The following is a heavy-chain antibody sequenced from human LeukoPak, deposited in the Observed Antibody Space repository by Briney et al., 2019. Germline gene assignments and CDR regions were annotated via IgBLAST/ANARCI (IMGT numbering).Heavy chain of an antibody. V-gene: IGHV4-34*01. CDR3: ARGGYYDYVWGSYRFAY. J-gene: IGHJ4*02. Sequence: PSETLSLTCAVYGGSFSGYYWSWIRQPPGKGLEWIGEINHSGSTNYNPSLKSRATISVDTSKNQFSLKLSSVTAADTAVYYCARGGYYDYVWGSYRFAYWGQGTLVTVSS. CDR1: GGSFSGYY. D-gene: IGHD3-16*02. CDR2: INHSGST.